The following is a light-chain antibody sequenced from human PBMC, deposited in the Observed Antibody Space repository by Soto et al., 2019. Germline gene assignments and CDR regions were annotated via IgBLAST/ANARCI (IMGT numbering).Light chain of an antibody. J-gene: IGLJ3*02. Sequence: QSALTQPPSASGSPGQSVTLSCTGTSSDVGAYNYVSWYQQHPGKAPKLVIYEVSKRPSGVPDRFSGSQSGNTASLTVSGLQAEDEADYYCSSYAGNNNLVFGGGTQLTVL. V-gene: IGLV2-8*01. CDR2: EVS. CDR1: SSDVGAYNY. CDR3: SSYAGNNNLV.